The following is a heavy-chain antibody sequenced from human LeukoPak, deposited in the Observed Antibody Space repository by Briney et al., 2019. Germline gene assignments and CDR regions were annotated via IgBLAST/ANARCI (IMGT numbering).Heavy chain of an antibody. J-gene: IGHJ6*03. D-gene: IGHD1-1*01. Sequence: GGSLRLSCATSGFTFSAYSLSWVRQAPGKGLEWVSHITRPGTTTYYAESVRGRFTISRDNADNSLYLQMNSLRAEDTAVYYCARDRGTIPMDVWGKGTTVIVSS. CDR3: ARDRGTIPMDV. V-gene: IGHV3-48*01. CDR1: GFTFSAYS. CDR2: ITRPGTTT.